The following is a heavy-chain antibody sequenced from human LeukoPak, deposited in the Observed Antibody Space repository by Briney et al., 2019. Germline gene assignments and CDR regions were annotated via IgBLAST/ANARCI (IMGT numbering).Heavy chain of an antibody. J-gene: IGHJ4*02. D-gene: IGHD3-3*01. CDR3: AKDGATPYYDFWSGHQGYFDY. CDR1: GVTFSSDA. CDR2: ISGSGGIT. Sequence: GGSLRLSCEASGVTFSSDAMSWVRQAPGKGLEWVPAISGSGGITYYADSVKGRFTISRDNSKNTLYLQMNSLRAEDTAVYYCAKDGATPYYDFWSGHQGYFDYWGQGTLVTVSS. V-gene: IGHV3-23*01.